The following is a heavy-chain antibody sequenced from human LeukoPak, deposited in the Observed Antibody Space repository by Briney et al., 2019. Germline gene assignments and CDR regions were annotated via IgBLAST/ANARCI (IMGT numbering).Heavy chain of an antibody. V-gene: IGHV1-2*06. J-gene: IGHJ4*02. D-gene: IGHD3-10*01. CDR1: GYTFTGYY. CDR2: INPNSGGT. CDR3: ARSSMVRGVNLSRFYFDY. Sequence: ASVKVSCKASGYTFTGYYMHWVRQAPGQGLEWMGRINPNSGGTNYAQKFQGRVTMTRDTSISTAYMELSRLRSDDTAVYYCARSSMVRGVNLSRFYFDYWGQGTLVTVSS.